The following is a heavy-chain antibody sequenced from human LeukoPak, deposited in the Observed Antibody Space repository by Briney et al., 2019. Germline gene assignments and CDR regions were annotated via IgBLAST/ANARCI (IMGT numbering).Heavy chain of an antibody. CDR3: AREKLVDDYEDYAADRESSSDFYYYGLDV. CDR1: GYIFTCYY. D-gene: IGHD4-17*01. CDR2: INPNSGGT. V-gene: IGHV1-2*07. Sequence: ASVKVSCKASGYIFTCYYLHWVRQAPGQGLQWMGWINPNSGGTKYEHKFQGRVTMTRDTSISTAYLQVSGLRSDDTAVFYCAREKLVDDYEDYAADRESSSDFYYYGLDVWGQGTTVTVSS. J-gene: IGHJ6*02.